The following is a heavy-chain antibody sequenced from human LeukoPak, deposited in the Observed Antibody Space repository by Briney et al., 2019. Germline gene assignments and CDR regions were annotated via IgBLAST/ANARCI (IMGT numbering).Heavy chain of an antibody. D-gene: IGHD2-15*01. CDR1: GFTSTNYA. Sequence: GGSLRLSCAASGFTSTNYAMNWVRQAPGKGLEWVSILIGSNGATDYADSVKGRFTISRDNSKNTLYLQMNSLRAEDTAVYYCAKEEEYCSGGSCYDIAYYFDYWGQGTLVTVSS. V-gene: IGHV3-23*01. J-gene: IGHJ4*02. CDR3: AKEEEYCSGGSCYDIAYYFDY. CDR2: LIGSNGAT.